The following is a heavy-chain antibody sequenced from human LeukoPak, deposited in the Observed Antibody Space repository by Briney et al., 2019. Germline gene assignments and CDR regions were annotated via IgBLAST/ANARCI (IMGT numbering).Heavy chain of an antibody. D-gene: IGHD3-10*01. V-gene: IGHV3-23*01. J-gene: IGHJ4*02. CDR2: ISGSGGST. Sequence: GGSLRLSCAASGFTFSSYAMSWVRQAPGKGLEWVSAISGSGGSTYYADPVKGRFTISRDNSKNTLYLQMNSLRAEDTAVYYCAKKWFGELYLDYWGQGTLVTVSS. CDR1: GFTFSSYA. CDR3: AKKWFGELYLDY.